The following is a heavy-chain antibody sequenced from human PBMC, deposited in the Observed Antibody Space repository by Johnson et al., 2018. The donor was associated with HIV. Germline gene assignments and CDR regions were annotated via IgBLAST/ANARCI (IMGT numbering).Heavy chain of an antibody. CDR2: TSYDESDK. V-gene: IGHV3-30*04. CDR1: GFTFSYYS. J-gene: IGHJ3*02. D-gene: IGHD2-8*01. Sequence: HVQLVESGGGVVQPGTSLILSCAASGFTFSYYSMHWVRQAPGKGLEWVALTSYDESDKFYADSVKGRFIISRDNPRNTLYLQMNGLRAEDTAVYYCAKGTNGQSWAFDIWGQGTVVTVSS. CDR3: AKGTNGQSWAFDI.